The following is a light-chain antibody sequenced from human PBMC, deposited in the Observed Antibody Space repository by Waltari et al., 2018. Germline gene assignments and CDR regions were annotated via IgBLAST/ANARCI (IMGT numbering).Light chain of an antibody. Sequence: EIVLTQSPGTLSLSPGERATLSCRASQSVTSSYLAWYQQKPGQAPRLLIYGASSRATGIPDRFFGSGSGTDFTLTISRLEPEDFAVYYCQQYGSSTWTFGQGTKVEI. V-gene: IGKV3-20*01. CDR1: QSVTSSY. CDR3: QQYGSSTWT. J-gene: IGKJ1*01. CDR2: GAS.